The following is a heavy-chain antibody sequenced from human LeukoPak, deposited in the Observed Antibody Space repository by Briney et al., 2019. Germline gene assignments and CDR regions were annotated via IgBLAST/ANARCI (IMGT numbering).Heavy chain of an antibody. J-gene: IGHJ4*02. D-gene: IGHD2-21*01. CDR3: ARYQVIVSYDY. Sequence: ASVKVSCKASGYTFTGYYMHWVRQAPGQGLEWMGWINPNSGDTNYAQKFQGRVTMTRDTSISTAYMEVSRLRSDDTAVYYCARYQVIVSYDYWGQGTLVTVSS. CDR1: GYTFTGYY. V-gene: IGHV1-2*02. CDR2: INPNSGDT.